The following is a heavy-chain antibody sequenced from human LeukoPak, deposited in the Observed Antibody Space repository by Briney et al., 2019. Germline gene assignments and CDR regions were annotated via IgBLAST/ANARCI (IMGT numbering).Heavy chain of an antibody. V-gene: IGHV3-53*01. CDR2: IYSDGRT. CDR3: ARDSGRFDVFDI. Sequence: GGSLRLSCAASGFTFSTNYMSWVRQAPGKGLEWVSVIYSDGRTYYADSVKGRFTISRDNSKNTLYLQMNSLRAEDTAVYYCARDSGRFDVFDIWGQGTMVTVSS. J-gene: IGHJ3*02. CDR1: GFTFSTNY. D-gene: IGHD3-10*01.